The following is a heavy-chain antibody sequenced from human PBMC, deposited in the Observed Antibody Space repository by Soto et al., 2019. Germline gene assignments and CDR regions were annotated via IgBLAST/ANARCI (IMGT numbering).Heavy chain of an antibody. V-gene: IGHV3-30*18. CDR3: AKDQHYPTNWNDAFDI. D-gene: IGHD1-20*01. CDR2: ISYDGSNK. Sequence: GGSLRLSCAASGFTFSSYGMHWVRQAPGKGLEWVAVISYDGSNKYYADSVKGRFTISRDNSKNTLYLQMNSLRAEDTAVYYCAKDQHYPTNWNDAFDIWGQGTMVTVSS. CDR1: GFTFSSYG. J-gene: IGHJ3*02.